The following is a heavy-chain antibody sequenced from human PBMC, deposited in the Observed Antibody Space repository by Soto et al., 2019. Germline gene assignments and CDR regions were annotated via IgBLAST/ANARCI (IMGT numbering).Heavy chain of an antibody. Sequence: QVQLVQSGAEVKKPGASVQVSCKASGYTFTSYGISWVRQAPGQGLEWMGWSSAYNGNTNYAQKLQGRVTMTTDTTTRTAYMELRSLRSDETAVYYCATQACGGDCSTYYYSCGMDVWGQGTTVTVSS. V-gene: IGHV1-18*01. J-gene: IGHJ6*02. D-gene: IGHD2-21*02. CDR2: SSAYNGNT. CDR3: ATQACGGDCSTYYYSCGMDV. CDR1: GYTFTSYG.